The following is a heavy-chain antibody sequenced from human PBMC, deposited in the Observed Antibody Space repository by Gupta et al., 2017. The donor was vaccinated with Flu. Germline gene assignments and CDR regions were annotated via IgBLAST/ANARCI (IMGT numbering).Heavy chain of an antibody. J-gene: IGHJ4*02. CDR1: GFTFRKYG. CDR3: AKDKSYGSVLED. CDR2: ISYHGTNK. D-gene: IGHD3-10*01. Sequence: QVQLVESGGGVVQPGRSLRLSCPSSGFTFRKYGMHWVRQAPGKGLEWVAIISYHGTNKNYGDSVKGRFNISRDNSKNTVYLQMNSLRGEDTAVYYCAKDKSYGSVLEDWGQGTLVTVSS. V-gene: IGHV3-30*18.